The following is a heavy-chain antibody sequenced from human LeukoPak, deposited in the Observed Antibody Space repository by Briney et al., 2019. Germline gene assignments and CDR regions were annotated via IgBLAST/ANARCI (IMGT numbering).Heavy chain of an antibody. J-gene: IGHJ6*02. Sequence: SVTVSCKASGGTFNSYTISWVRQAPGQGLEWMGRIIPILGIANYAQKFQGRVTITADKSTSTAYMELSSLRSEDTAVYYCARGIVVVVAATRYYYYGMDVWGQGTTVTVSS. V-gene: IGHV1-69*02. D-gene: IGHD2-15*01. CDR1: GGTFNSYT. CDR3: ARGIVVVVAATRYYYYGMDV. CDR2: IIPILGIA.